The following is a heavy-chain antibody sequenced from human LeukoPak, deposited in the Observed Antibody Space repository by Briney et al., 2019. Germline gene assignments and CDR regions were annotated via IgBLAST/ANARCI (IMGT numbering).Heavy chain of an antibody. V-gene: IGHV1-8*03. CDR2: MNPNSGNT. CDR1: GYTFTGYY. Sequence: ASVKVSCKASGYTFTGYYMHWVRQAPGQGLEWMGWMNPNSGNTGYAQKFQGRVTITRNTSISTAYMELSSLRSEDTAAYYCARDRGYCSSTSCHSPLVYWGQGTLVTVSS. D-gene: IGHD2-2*02. J-gene: IGHJ4*02. CDR3: ARDRGYCSSTSCHSPLVY.